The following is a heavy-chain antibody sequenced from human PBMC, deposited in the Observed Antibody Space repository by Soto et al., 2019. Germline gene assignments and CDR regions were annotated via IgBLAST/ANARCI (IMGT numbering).Heavy chain of an antibody. CDR3: ARRYGYSFDY. CDR2: IYYSVST. CDR1: GGSISSYY. V-gene: IGHV4-59*08. J-gene: IGHJ4*02. Sequence: SETLSLTCTVSGGSISSYYWSWIRQPPGKGLEWIGYIYYSVSTNYNPSLKSRVTISVDTSKNQFSLKLSSVTAADTAVYYCARRYGYSFDYWGQGTLVTVSS. D-gene: IGHD1-1*01.